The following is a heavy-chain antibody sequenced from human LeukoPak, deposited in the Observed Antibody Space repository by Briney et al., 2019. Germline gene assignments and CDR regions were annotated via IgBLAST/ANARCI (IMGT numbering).Heavy chain of an antibody. CDR3: ARDLSAGLAARPYGAFDI. CDR1: GFTFSSYS. CDR2: IKQDGSEK. J-gene: IGHJ3*02. V-gene: IGHV3-7*01. Sequence: GGSLRLSCAASGFTFSSYSMHWVRQAPGKGLEWVANIKQDGSEKYYVDSVKGRFTISRDNAKNSLYLQMNSLRAEDTAVYYCARDLSAGLAARPYGAFDIWGQGTMVTVSS. D-gene: IGHD6-6*01.